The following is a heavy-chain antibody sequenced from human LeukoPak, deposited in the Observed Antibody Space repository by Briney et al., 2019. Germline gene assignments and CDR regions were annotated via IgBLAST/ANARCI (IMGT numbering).Heavy chain of an antibody. CDR1: GGSISSSSYY. Sequence: SETLSLTCTVSGGSISSSSYYWGWIRQPPGRGLEWIGEIYHSGSTNYNPSLKSRVTISVDKSKNHFSLKLTSVTAADTAVYYCATRGERGDKYPFDNWGQGTLVTVSS. V-gene: IGHV4-61*05. D-gene: IGHD3-10*01. CDR2: IYHSGST. CDR3: ATRGERGDKYPFDN. J-gene: IGHJ4*02.